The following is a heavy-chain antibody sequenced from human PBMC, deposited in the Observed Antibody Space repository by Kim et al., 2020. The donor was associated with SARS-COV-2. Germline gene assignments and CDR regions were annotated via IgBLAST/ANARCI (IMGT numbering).Heavy chain of an antibody. CDR3: ARERGGRVTTYNWFDP. V-gene: IGHV4-31*03. J-gene: IGHJ5*02. CDR1: GGSISSGGYY. CDR2: IYYSGST. D-gene: IGHD4-17*01. Sequence: SETLSLTCTVSGGSISSGGYYWSWIRQHPGKGLEWIGYIYYSGSTYYNPSLKSRVTISVDTSKNQFSLKLSSVTAADTAVYYCARERGGRVTTYNWFDPWGQGTLVTVSS.